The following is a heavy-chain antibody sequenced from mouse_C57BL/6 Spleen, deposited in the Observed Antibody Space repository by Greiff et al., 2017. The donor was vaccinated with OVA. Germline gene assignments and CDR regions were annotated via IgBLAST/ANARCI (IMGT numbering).Heavy chain of an antibody. V-gene: IGHV1-64*01. CDR3: ARPTGYYFDY. Sequence: QVQLKQPGAELVKPGASVKLSCKASGYTFTSYWMHWVKQRPGQGLEWIGMIHPNSGSTNYNEKFKSKATLTVDKSSSTAYMQLSSLTSEDSAVYYCARPTGYYFDYWGQGTTLTVSS. J-gene: IGHJ2*01. D-gene: IGHD4-1*02. CDR1: GYTFTSYW. CDR2: IHPNSGST.